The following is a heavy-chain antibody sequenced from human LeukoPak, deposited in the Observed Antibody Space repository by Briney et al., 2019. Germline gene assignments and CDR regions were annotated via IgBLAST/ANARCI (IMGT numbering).Heavy chain of an antibody. V-gene: IGHV4-4*02. J-gene: IGHJ6*02. CDR2: IYHSGST. CDR1: GGSISSSNW. D-gene: IGHD2-15*01. Sequence: SETLSLTCAVSGGSISSSNWWSWVRQPPGKGLGWVGEIYHSGSTNYNPSLKSRVTISVDKSKNQFSLKLSSVTAADTAVYYCARDRAPLVELYYYYGMDVWGQGTTVTVSS. CDR3: ARDRAPLVELYYYYGMDV.